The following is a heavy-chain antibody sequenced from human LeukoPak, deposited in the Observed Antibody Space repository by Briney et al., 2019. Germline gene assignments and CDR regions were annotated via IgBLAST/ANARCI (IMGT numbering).Heavy chain of an antibody. J-gene: IGHJ4*02. CDR2: ISSGSSAI. D-gene: IGHD6-13*01. CDR1: GFTFTTYS. CDR3: ARDKGYSSSWPHGFDY. Sequence: PGGSLRLSCEASGFTFTTYSMTWVRQAPGKGLEWVSIISSGSSAIFSADALKGRFTISRDDAKNLLYLDMNSLRAEDTAVYYCARDKGYSSSWPHGFDYWGQGTLVTVSS. V-gene: IGHV3-21*01.